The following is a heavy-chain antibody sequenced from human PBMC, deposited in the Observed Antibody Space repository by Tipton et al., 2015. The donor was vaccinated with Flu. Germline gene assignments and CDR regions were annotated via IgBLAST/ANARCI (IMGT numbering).Heavy chain of an antibody. CDR2: ISSSSSTI. CDR3: ARDHPPSITVLGEITDYFGMAV. J-gene: IGHJ6*02. CDR1: GFTFSDYY. D-gene: IGHD3-3*01. V-gene: IGHV3-11*01. Sequence: GSLRLSCAASGFTFSDYYMSWIRQLPGKGLEWVSHISSSSSTINYADSVKGRFTISRDNAKNSLYLQMNSLRAEDTAVYYCARDHPPSITVLGEITDYFGMAVWGQGP.